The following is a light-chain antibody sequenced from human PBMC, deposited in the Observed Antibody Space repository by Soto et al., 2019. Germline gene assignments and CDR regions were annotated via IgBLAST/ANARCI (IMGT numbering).Light chain of an antibody. J-gene: IGLJ3*02. CDR3: CSYAGSRV. CDR1: SSDVGSYNL. Sequence: QSALTQPASVSGSPGQSITISCTGTSSDVGSYNLVSWYQQHPGKAPKLMIYEVSTRPSGVSNRFSGSKSGNPASLTISGLQAEDEADYYCCSYAGSRVFGGGTKLTVL. V-gene: IGLV2-23*02. CDR2: EVS.